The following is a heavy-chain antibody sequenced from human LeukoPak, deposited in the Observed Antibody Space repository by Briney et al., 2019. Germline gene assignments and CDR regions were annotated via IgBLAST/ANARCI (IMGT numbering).Heavy chain of an antibody. CDR1: GFTFSSYG. J-gene: IGHJ6*03. V-gene: IGHV3-23*01. CDR2: ISGSGGNT. Sequence: GGSLRLSCAASGFTFSSYGMHWVRQAPGKGLEWVSGISGSGGNTYYADTVKGRFTISRDNSKNTLYLQMNSLRADDTAVYYCARSLRVRGVPDYMDVWGKGTTVTISS. CDR3: ARSLRVRGVPDYMDV. D-gene: IGHD3-10*01.